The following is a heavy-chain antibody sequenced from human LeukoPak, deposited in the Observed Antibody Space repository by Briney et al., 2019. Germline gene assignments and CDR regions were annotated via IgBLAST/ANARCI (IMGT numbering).Heavy chain of an antibody. CDR1: GFSFSSYA. V-gene: IGHV3-23*01. CDR2: ISGIDGST. Sequence: GGSLRLSWAASGFSFSSYAMSWVRQAPGRGLEWVSVISGIDGSTNYADSMKCRFTIFRENSKNTLYLQMNSLRAEDTAVYYCAKDSAKKYDDYWGQGTLVTVSS. D-gene: IGHD2/OR15-2a*01. CDR3: AKDSAKKYDDY. J-gene: IGHJ4*02.